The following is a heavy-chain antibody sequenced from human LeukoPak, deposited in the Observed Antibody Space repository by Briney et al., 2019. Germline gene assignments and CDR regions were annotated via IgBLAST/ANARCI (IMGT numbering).Heavy chain of an antibody. Sequence: GASVKVSCKASGYTFTGYYMHWVRQPPGQGLEWMGWINPKSGGTNCAQKFQGRVTMTRDTSISTGYMELSRLRSDDTAVYYCARGLGTTETPEPVFQHWGRGTLVTVSS. CDR2: INPKSGGT. D-gene: IGHD3-16*01. CDR1: GYTFTGYY. V-gene: IGHV1-2*02. J-gene: IGHJ1*01. CDR3: ARGLGTTETPEPVFQH.